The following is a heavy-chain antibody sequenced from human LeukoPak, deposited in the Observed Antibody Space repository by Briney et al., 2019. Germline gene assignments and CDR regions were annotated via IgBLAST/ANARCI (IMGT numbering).Heavy chain of an antibody. D-gene: IGHD5-12*01. Sequence: GGSLRLSCAASGFTFSSYWMHWVRQAPGKGLVWVSRINSDGSSTSYADSVKGRFTISRGNAKNTLYLQMNSLRAEDTAVYYCARIRYGGYGDYWGQGTLVTVSS. J-gene: IGHJ4*02. CDR1: GFTFSSYW. CDR2: INSDGSST. CDR3: ARIRYGGYGDY. V-gene: IGHV3-74*01.